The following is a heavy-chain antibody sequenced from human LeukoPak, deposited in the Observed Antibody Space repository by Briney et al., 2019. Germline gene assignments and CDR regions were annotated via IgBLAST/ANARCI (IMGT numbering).Heavy chain of an antibody. CDR3: AREYGTENDY. V-gene: IGHV1-18*01. CDR1: GYTFTNYG. J-gene: IGHJ4*02. CDR2: INTSKGNT. D-gene: IGHD1-26*01. Sequence: GASVKVSCKASGYTFTNYGVHWVRQAPGQGLEWMAWINTSKGNTEYAQKFQGRVTLTTDTSTSTAYMELRSLRSDDTAVHYCAREYGTENDYWGQGTLVTVSS.